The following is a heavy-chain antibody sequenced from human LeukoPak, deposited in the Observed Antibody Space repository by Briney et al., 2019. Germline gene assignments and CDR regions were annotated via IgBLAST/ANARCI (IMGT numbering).Heavy chain of an antibody. CDR2: IYYSGST. CDR1: GGSISSGDYY. J-gene: IGHJ5*02. Sequence: TSETLSLTCTVSGGSISSGDYYWSWIRQPPRKGLEWIGYIYYSGSTYYNPSLKSRVTISVDTSKNQFSLKLSSVTAADTAVYYCASWGDCSSTSCYYWFDPWGQGTLVTVSS. D-gene: IGHD2-2*01. CDR3: ASWGDCSSTSCYYWFDP. V-gene: IGHV4-30-4*01.